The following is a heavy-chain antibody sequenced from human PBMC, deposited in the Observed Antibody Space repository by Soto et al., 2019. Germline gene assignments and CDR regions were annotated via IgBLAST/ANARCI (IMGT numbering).Heavy chain of an antibody. CDR2: ISYDGSNK. J-gene: IGHJ6*02. CDR3: ARTDYDSSGYSCYYYYGMDV. Sequence: GGSLRLSCAASGFTFSSYAMHWVRQAPGKGLEWVAVISYDGSNKYYADSVKGRFTISRDNSKNTLYLQMNSLRAEDTAVYYCARTDYDSSGYSCYYYYGMDVWGQGTTVTVSS. D-gene: IGHD3-22*01. CDR1: GFTFSSYA. V-gene: IGHV3-30-3*01.